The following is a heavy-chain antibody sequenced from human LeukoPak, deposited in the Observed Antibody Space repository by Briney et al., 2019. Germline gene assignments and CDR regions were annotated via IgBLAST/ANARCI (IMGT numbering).Heavy chain of an antibody. CDR1: GGSISSGGYS. D-gene: IGHD3-9*01. CDR3: ARKYFDWSSGAHRWFDP. V-gene: IGHV4-30-4*07. J-gene: IGHJ5*02. CDR2: IYYSGST. Sequence: SETLSLTCAVSGGSISSGGYSWSWIRQPPGKGLEWIGYIYYSGSTYYNPSLKSRVTISVDTSKNHFSLRLSSVTAADTALYYCARKYFDWSSGAHRWFDPWGQGTLVTVSS.